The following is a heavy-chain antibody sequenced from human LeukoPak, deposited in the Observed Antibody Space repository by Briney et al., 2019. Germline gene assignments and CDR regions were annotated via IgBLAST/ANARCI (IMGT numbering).Heavy chain of an antibody. D-gene: IGHD3-22*01. CDR1: GGSFSDYY. Sequence: SETLSLTCAVYGGSFSDYYWSWIRQPPGKGLEWIGYIYYSGSTYYNPSLKSRVTMSVDTSKNQFSLKLSSVTAADTAVYYCARGGYYDSSSDWFDPWGQGTLVTVSS. CDR3: ARGGYYDSSSDWFDP. CDR2: IYYSGST. V-gene: IGHV4-30-4*08. J-gene: IGHJ5*02.